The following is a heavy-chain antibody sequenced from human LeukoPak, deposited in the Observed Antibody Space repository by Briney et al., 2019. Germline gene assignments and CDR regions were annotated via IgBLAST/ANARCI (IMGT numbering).Heavy chain of an antibody. CDR3: ATIRYFDWLLYS. CDR1: GYTFTSYD. V-gene: IGHV1-2*02. Sequence: ASVKVSCKASGYTFTSYDINWVRQATGQGLEWMGWINPNSGGTNYAQKFQGRVTMTRDTSISTAYMELSRLRSDDTAVYYCATIRYFDWLLYSWGQGTLVTVSS. D-gene: IGHD3-9*01. CDR2: INPNSGGT. J-gene: IGHJ5*02.